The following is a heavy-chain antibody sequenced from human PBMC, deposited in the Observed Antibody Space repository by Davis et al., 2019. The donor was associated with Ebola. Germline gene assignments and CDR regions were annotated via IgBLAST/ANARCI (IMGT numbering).Heavy chain of an antibody. CDR2: IYYSGST. CDR3: ARGRTIWYGMDV. CDR1: GGSISSYY. D-gene: IGHD3-3*01. Sequence: MPSETLSLTCTVSGGSISSYYWSWIRQPPGKGLEWIGYIYYSGSTKYNPSLKSRVTISVDTSKNQFSLKLSSVTAADTAVYYCARGRTIWYGMDVWGQGTTVTVSS. V-gene: IGHV4-59*12. J-gene: IGHJ6*02.